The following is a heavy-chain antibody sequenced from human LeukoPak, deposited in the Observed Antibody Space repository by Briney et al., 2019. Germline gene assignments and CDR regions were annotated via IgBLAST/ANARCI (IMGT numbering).Heavy chain of an antibody. CDR3: ARHDGYCSSTSCLHALDY. CDR1: GGSISSGGYY. J-gene: IGHJ4*02. V-gene: IGHV4-30-2*01. D-gene: IGHD2-2*01. CDR2: IYHSGST. Sequence: SETLSLTCTVSGGSISSGGYYWSWIRQPPGKGLEWIGYIYHSGSTYYNPSLKSRVTISVDTSKNQFSLKLSSVTAADTAVYYCARHDGYCSSTSCLHALDYWGQGTLVTVSS.